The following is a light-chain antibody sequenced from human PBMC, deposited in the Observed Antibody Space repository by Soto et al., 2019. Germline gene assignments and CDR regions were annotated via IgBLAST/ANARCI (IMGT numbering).Light chain of an antibody. CDR1: QSVSSN. CDR2: GAS. CDR3: RQYNNGPPMYT. Sequence: EIVMTQSPATLSVSPGERATLSCRASQSVSSNLAWYQQKPGQAPRLLIYGASTRATGIPARFSGSGSGTEFTLPISSLQSEDFAVYYCRQYNNGPPMYTFGQGTKLEIK. V-gene: IGKV3-15*01. J-gene: IGKJ2*01.